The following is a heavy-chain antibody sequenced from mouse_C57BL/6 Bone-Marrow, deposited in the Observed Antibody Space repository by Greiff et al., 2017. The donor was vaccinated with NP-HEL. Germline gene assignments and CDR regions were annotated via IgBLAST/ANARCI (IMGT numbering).Heavy chain of an antibody. J-gene: IGHJ3*01. CDR1: GYAFSSSW. D-gene: IGHD1-1*01. CDR2: IYPGDGAT. CDR3: ASYYYGSSPSWFAY. V-gene: IGHV1-82*01. Sequence: VQLQQSGPELVKPGASVKISCKASGYAFSSSWLNWVKQRPGKGLEWIGRIYPGDGATNYNGKFKGKATLTADKSSSTAYMQLSSLTSEDSAVYCCASYYYGSSPSWFAYWGKGTLVTVSA.